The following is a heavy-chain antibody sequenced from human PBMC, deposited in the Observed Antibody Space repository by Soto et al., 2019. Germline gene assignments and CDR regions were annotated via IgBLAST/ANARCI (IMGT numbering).Heavy chain of an antibody. CDR3: ARGGVGYCSGGSCYSGNWFDP. CDR2: INHSGST. Sequence: SETLSLTCTVSGGSITSRDYYWSWTRQPPGKGLEWIGEINHSGSTNYNPSLKSRVTISVDTSKNQFSLKLSSVTAADTAVYYCARGGVGYCSGGSCYSGNWFDPWGQGTLVTVSS. D-gene: IGHD2-15*01. V-gene: IGHV4-39*07. CDR1: GGSITSRDYY. J-gene: IGHJ5*02.